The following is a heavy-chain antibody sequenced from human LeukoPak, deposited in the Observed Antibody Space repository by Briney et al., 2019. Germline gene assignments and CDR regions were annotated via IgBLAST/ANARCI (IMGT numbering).Heavy chain of an antibody. CDR1: GFTFSDYT. Sequence: PGGSLGLSCAASGFTFSDYTLNWVRQAPGKGLEWVSSITTTSAYIYYADSVKGRFTISRDNAKNSLYLQMNSLRVDDTAVYYCARDIVDGDYVSGYWGQGTLVTVSS. J-gene: IGHJ4*02. CDR2: ITTTSAYI. D-gene: IGHD4-17*01. V-gene: IGHV3-21*01. CDR3: ARDIVDGDYVSGY.